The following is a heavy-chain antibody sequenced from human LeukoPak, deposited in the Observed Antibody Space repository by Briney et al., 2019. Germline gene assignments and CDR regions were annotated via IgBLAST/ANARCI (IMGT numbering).Heavy chain of an antibody. CDR2: ISGSGGST. CDR3: GKGGRIVGATKDGGAFDI. CDR1: GFTFSSYA. Sequence: GGSLRLSCAASGFTFSSYAMSWVRQAPGKGLEWGSAISGSGGSTYYADSVKGRCTISRDNSKNTLYLQMNSLRAEETAVYYCGKGGRIVGATKDGGAFDIWLRGTMVSVPS. V-gene: IGHV3-23*01. J-gene: IGHJ3*02. D-gene: IGHD1-26*01.